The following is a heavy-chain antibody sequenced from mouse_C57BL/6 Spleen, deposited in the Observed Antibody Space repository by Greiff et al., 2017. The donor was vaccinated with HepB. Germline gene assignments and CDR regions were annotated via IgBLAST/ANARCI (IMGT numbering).Heavy chain of an antibody. J-gene: IGHJ2*01. Sequence: QVQLQQSGAELVKPGASVKISCKASGYAFSSYWLNWVKQRPGKGLEWIGQIYPGDGDTNYNGKFKGKATLTADKSSSTAYMQLSSLTSEDSEVYFCARGGTGTGDYFDYWGQGTTLTVSS. CDR1: GYAFSSYW. V-gene: IGHV1-80*01. CDR3: ARGGTGTGDYFDY. D-gene: IGHD4-1*01. CDR2: IYPGDGDT.